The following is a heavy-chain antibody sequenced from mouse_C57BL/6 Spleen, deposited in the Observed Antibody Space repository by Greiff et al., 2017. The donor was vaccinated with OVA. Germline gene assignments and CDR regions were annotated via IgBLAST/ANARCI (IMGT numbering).Heavy chain of an antibody. V-gene: IGHV5-17*01. J-gene: IGHJ4*01. CDR2: ISSGSSTI. CDR1: GFTFSDYG. Sequence: EVKVEESGGGLVKPGGSLKLSCAASGFTFSDYGMHWVRQAPEKGLEWVAYISSGSSTIYYADTVKGRFTISRDNAKNTLFLQMTSLRSEDTAMYYCARRAAQAFYAMDYWGQGTSVTVSS. D-gene: IGHD3-2*02. CDR3: ARRAAQAFYAMDY.